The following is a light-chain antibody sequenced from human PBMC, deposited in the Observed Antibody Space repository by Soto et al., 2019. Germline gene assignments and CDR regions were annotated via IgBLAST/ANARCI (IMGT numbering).Light chain of an antibody. Sequence: DIQMTQSPSSLSASVGSRVTITCVSSQSINRYIHWYQQKPGKAPNLLINAASGLQSGVPSSFSGGGSGTDFPLTITNLQPEDFATYYCQQTYSTPFTFGPGTKVDIK. J-gene: IGKJ3*01. CDR1: QSINRY. V-gene: IGKV1-39*01. CDR3: QQTYSTPFT. CDR2: AAS.